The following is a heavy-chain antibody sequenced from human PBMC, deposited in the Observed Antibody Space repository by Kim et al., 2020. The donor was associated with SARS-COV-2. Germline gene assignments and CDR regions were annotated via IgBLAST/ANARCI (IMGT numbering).Heavy chain of an antibody. CDR1: GGSFSGYY. CDR3: ARVVGATWGYFDY. Sequence: SETLSLTCAVYGGSFSGYYWSWIRQPPGKGLEWIGEINHSGSTNYNPSLKSRVTISVDTSKNQFSLKLSSVTAADTAVYYCARVVGATWGYFDYWGQGTLVTVSS. V-gene: IGHV4-34*01. D-gene: IGHD1-26*01. CDR2: INHSGST. J-gene: IGHJ4*02.